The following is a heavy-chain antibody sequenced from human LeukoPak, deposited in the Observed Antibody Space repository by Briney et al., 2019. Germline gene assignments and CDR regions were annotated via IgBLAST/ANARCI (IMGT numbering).Heavy chain of an antibody. Sequence: PSETLSLTCAVYGGSFSVYYWICIPQPPGKALEWIGEINHSGSTNYNPSLKSRVTISLDTSKNQFSLKLRSVTAAATAVYYCARSYYSDSSGYYYEGYYYSYMDVWGKGTTVTVPS. D-gene: IGHD3-22*01. CDR2: INHSGST. CDR3: ARSYYSDSSGYYYEGYYYSYMDV. CDR1: GGSFSVYY. J-gene: IGHJ6*03. V-gene: IGHV4-34*01.